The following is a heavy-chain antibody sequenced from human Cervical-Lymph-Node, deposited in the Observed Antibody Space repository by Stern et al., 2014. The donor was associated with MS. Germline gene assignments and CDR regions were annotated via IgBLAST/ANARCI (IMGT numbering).Heavy chain of an antibody. Sequence: VKLVEAGGGVVQPGRSLRLSCAASGFSFSRYAMHWVRQAPGKGLEWVALIWYDGSNPYYADSVTGRFTISRDNFKNTLYLQMNSLRAEDTAVYYCASAYSSSHYYFDYWGQGTLVTVSS. CDR3: ASAYSSSHYYFDY. D-gene: IGHD6-13*01. J-gene: IGHJ4*02. CDR1: GFSFSRYA. V-gene: IGHV3-33*01. CDR2: IWYDGSNP.